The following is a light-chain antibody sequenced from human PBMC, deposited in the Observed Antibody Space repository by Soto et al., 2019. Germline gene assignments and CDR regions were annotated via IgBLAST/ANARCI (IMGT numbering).Light chain of an antibody. CDR2: DAS. J-gene: IGKJ1*01. CDR1: QSVTNY. CDR3: QERYTCPWT. Sequence: EVVLTQSPATLSLSPGERATLSCWASQSVTNYLAWYQQKPVQAPRLVIYDASNRAIGIPARFSGSGSGTDFTLTISIRAPEDYAVFYCQERYTCPWTNGQGTKVEIK. V-gene: IGKV3-11*01.